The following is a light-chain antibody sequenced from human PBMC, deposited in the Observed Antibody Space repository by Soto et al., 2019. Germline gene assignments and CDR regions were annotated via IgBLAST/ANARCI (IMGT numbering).Light chain of an antibody. J-gene: IGKJ1*01. CDR2: AAS. CDR1: QNINSY. V-gene: IGKV1-39*01. CDR3: QQYYSYPRT. Sequence: IQLTQSPSSLSASVGDRVTITCRASQNINSYLNWYQQKPGKAPNLLIYAASSLQSGVPSRFSGSGSGTDFTLTISCLQSEDFATYYCQQYYSYPRTFGQGTKVDI.